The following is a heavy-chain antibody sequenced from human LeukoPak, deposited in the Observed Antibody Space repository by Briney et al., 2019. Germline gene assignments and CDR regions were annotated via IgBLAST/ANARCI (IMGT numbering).Heavy chain of an antibody. D-gene: IGHD3-9*01. J-gene: IGHJ5*02. CDR1: GFTFDDYA. CDR3: ATTIFP. CDR2: ISWNSGSI. V-gene: IGHV3-9*01. Sequence: PGRSLRLSCAASGFTFDDYAMHWVRQAPGKGLEWVSGISWNSGSIGYADSVKGRFTISRDNAKNSLYLQMNSLRAEDTALYYCATTIFPWGQGTLVTVSS.